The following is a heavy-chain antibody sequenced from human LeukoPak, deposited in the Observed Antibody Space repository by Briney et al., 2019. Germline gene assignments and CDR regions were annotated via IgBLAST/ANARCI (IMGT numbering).Heavy chain of an antibody. CDR3: ATIIRFLEWLPQEFPDDYYGMDV. Sequence: PGGSLRLSCAASGFTISSNYMGWVRQAPGKGLEWVSVIYTGGSTYYADSVKGRFTISRDNSKNTLYLQMNSLRAEDTAVYYCATIIRFLEWLPQEFPDDYYGMDVWGQGTTVTVSS. CDR1: GFTISSNY. V-gene: IGHV3-53*01. CDR2: IYTGGST. D-gene: IGHD3-3*01. J-gene: IGHJ6*02.